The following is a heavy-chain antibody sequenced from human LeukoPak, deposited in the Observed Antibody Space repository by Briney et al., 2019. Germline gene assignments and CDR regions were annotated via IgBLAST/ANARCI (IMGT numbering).Heavy chain of an antibody. CDR3: ARVLGDTPVYFQH. CDR1: GGTFISYA. Sequence: ASVKVSCKASGGTFISYAISWVRQAPGQGLEWMGGIIPIFGTANYAQKFQGRVTITTDESTSTAYMELSSLRSEDTAVYYCARVLGDTPVYFQHWGQGTLVTVSS. V-gene: IGHV1-69*05. CDR2: IIPIFGTA. D-gene: IGHD3-10*01. J-gene: IGHJ1*01.